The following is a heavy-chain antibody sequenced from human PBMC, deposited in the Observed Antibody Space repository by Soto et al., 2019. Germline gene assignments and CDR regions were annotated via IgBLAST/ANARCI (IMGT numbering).Heavy chain of an antibody. Sequence: PSETLSLTCTVSGGSISSYYGSWIRQPPGKGLEWIGYIYYSGSTYYNPSLKSRLTMSLDTSENQFSLRLTSVTAADTGLYFCARDDYLTTHAYDYWGQGILVTVS. CDR3: ARDDYLTTHAYDY. CDR2: IYYSGST. V-gene: IGHV4-59*12. D-gene: IGHD4-17*01. CDR1: GGSISSYY. J-gene: IGHJ4*02.